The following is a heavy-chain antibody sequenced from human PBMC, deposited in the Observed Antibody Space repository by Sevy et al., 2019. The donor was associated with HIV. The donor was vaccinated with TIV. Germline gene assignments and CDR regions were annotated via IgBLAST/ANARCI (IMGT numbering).Heavy chain of an antibody. J-gene: IGHJ6*02. Sequence: GGSLRLSCAASGFTFTEFVMSWVRQSPGKGLEWVSTINSGGGSTYYADSVKGRFTISRDNSKNTLYLQMNSLRPEDRAVYYCARDAQRLPLGELSRIPSTRGGMDVRGQGTAVTVSS. D-gene: IGHD3-16*02. V-gene: IGHV3-23*01. CDR2: INSGGGST. CDR1: GFTFTEFV. CDR3: ARDAQRLPLGELSRIPSTRGGMDV.